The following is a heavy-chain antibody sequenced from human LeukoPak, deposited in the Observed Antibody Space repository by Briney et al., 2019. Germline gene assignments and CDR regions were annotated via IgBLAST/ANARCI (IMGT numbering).Heavy chain of an antibody. J-gene: IGHJ4*02. CDR1: GYTFTSYY. D-gene: IGHD6-19*01. CDR3: ARERRAVAGVFDY. Sequence: ASVKVSCKASGYTFTSYYMHWVRQAPGQGLEWMGIINPSGGSTSYAQKFQGRVTMTRDTSTSTAYMELSRLRSDDTAVYYCARERRAVAGVFDYWGQGTLVTVSS. CDR2: INPSGGST. V-gene: IGHV1-46*01.